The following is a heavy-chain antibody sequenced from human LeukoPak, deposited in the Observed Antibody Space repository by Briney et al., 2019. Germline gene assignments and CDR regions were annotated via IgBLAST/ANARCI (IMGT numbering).Heavy chain of an antibody. D-gene: IGHD3-9*01. V-gene: IGHV1-24*01. Sequence: VASVTVSCKVSGDTLTELSTHWVRQAPGKGLEWMGGFDPEHGEMIYAQKLQGRVTMTEDRSTDTAYMELSSLRSEDTAVYYCATGGPWDLLKYWGQGTLVTVSS. CDR1: GDTLTELS. J-gene: IGHJ4*02. CDR2: FDPEHGEM. CDR3: ATGGPWDLLKY.